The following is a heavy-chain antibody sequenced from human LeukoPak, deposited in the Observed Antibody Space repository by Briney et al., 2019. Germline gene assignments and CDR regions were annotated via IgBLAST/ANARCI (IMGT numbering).Heavy chain of an antibody. J-gene: IGHJ4*02. CDR2: ISYDGSNK. Sequence: PGRTLRLSCAASGFIFSSYGMHWVRQAPGKGLEWVAVISYDGSNKYYADSVKGRFTISRDNSKNTLYLQMNSLRAEDTAVYYCAKDQSSLTTVTTLGVGYFDYWGQGTLVTVSS. CDR3: AKDQSSLTTVTTLGVGYFDY. V-gene: IGHV3-30*18. D-gene: IGHD4-17*01. CDR1: GFIFSSYG.